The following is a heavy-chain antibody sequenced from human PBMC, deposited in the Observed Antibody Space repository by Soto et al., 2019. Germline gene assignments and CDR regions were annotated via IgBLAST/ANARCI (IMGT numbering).Heavy chain of an antibody. CDR2: ISGAGGVI. Sequence: EVQLLESGGGVVQPGGSPRLSCAASGFTFNNYAMSWVRQAPGKGLEWVSSISGAGGVIHYADSVRDRFTISRDNSKSTLYLQMNSLRAEDTAVYYCAKDRSRGVTVTADYWGQGTVITVSS. V-gene: IGHV3-23*01. J-gene: IGHJ4*02. CDR1: GFTFNNYA. CDR3: AKDRSRGVTVTADY. D-gene: IGHD4-17*01.